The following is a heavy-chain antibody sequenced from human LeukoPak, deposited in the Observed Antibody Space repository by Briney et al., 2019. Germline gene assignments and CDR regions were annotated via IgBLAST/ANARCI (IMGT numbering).Heavy chain of an antibody. D-gene: IGHD3-16*01. V-gene: IGHV3-53*01. CDR1: GFTFSNYN. Sequence: GGSLRLSCAASGFTFSNYNMNWVRQAPGKGLEWVSVIYSGGSTYYADSVKGRFTISRDNSKNTLYLQMNSLRAEDTAVYYCAGGEGGFDYWGQGTLVTVSS. CDR2: IYSGGST. J-gene: IGHJ4*02. CDR3: AGGEGGFDY.